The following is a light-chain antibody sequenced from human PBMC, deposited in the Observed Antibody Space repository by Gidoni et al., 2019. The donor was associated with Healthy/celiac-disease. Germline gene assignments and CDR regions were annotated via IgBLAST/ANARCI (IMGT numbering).Light chain of an antibody. CDR3: AAWDDSLSGRV. Sequence: QSVLPQPPSASGTPVQRVTISCSGSSSNIGSNYGYWYQQLPGTAPKLLIYRNNQRPSGVPDRFSGSKSGTSASLAISGLRSEDEADYYCAAWDDSLSGRVFGGGTKLTVL. CDR2: RNN. CDR1: SSNIGSNY. J-gene: IGLJ3*02. V-gene: IGLV1-47*01.